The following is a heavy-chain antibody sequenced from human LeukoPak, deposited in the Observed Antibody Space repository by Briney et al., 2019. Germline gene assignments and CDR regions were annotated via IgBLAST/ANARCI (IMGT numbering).Heavy chain of an antibody. CDR2: ISADNHKT. D-gene: IGHD3-10*01. CDR3: ARDGGADYYGSGSYPNWFDP. CDR1: GYTFTSYG. J-gene: IGHJ5*02. Sequence: ASVKVSCKASGYTFTSYGISWVRQAPGQGLEWMGWISADNHKTHYAQKLQGRVTMTTDTSTNTAYMELRSLRSDDTAVYYCARDGGADYYGSGSYPNWFDPWGQGTLVTVSS. V-gene: IGHV1-18*01.